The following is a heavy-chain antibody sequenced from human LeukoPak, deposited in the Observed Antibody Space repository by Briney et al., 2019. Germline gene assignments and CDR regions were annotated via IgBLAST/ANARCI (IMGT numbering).Heavy chain of an antibody. CDR3: ARGGYYGSGNDFRFDP. Sequence: SETLSLTCTVSGGSISSYYWSWIRQSPGKGLECIGYIHYTESTNYNPSLTSRGTISVETSKKQYSLTLKSVTAADTAVYYCARGGYYGSGNDFRFDPWGQGTLVTVSS. D-gene: IGHD3-10*01. V-gene: IGHV4-59*01. CDR1: GGSISSYY. J-gene: IGHJ5*02. CDR2: IHYTEST.